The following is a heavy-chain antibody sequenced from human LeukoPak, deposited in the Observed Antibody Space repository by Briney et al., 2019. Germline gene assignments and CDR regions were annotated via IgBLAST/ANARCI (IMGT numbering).Heavy chain of an antibody. CDR2: IRSKANSYAT. V-gene: IGHV3-73*01. Sequence: PGGSLRLSCAASGFTFSGSAMHWVRQASGKGLEWVGRIRSKANSYATAYAASVKGRFTISRDDSKNTAYLQMNSLKTEDTAVYYCTRHRNDQNGSGNWWGQGTLVTVSS. J-gene: IGHJ4*02. CDR3: TRHRNDQNGSGNW. CDR1: GFTFSGSA. D-gene: IGHD3-10*01.